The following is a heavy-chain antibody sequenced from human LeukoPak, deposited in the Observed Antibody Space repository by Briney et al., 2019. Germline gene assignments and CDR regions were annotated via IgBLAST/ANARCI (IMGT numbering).Heavy chain of an antibody. CDR3: ARAAAEWPNYYFDY. D-gene: IGHD3-3*01. Sequence: SVKVSCKASGGTFSSYAISWVRQAPGQGLEWMGRIIPILGIANYTQKFQGRVTITADKSTSTAYMELSSLRSEDTAVYYCARAAAEWPNYYFDYWGQGTLVTVSS. CDR1: GGTFSSYA. J-gene: IGHJ4*02. V-gene: IGHV1-69*04. CDR2: IIPILGIA.